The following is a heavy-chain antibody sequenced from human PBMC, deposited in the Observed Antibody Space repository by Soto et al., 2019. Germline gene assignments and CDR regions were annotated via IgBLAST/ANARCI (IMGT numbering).Heavy chain of an antibody. CDR1: GFSFVNYA. J-gene: IGHJ4*02. CDR3: AKATTNGGWFNPFDS. Sequence: GGTLSISCAASGFSFVNYAMNWVRPAPGKGLEWVSGLSGSGTSTYYADSVKGRFTISRDNSRDTLFLQMNSLTADDTAVYYCAKATTNGGWFNPFDSWGQGALVTVSS. V-gene: IGHV3-23*01. D-gene: IGHD6-19*01. CDR2: LSGSGTST.